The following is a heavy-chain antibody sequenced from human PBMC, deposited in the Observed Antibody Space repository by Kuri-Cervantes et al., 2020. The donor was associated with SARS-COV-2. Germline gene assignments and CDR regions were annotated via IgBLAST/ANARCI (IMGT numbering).Heavy chain of an antibody. CDR3: ARELSSLDAFDI. CDR2: IYYSGST. V-gene: IGHV4-59*12. CDR1: RGSLTSYY. Sequence: GSLRLSCTVSRGSLTSYYWSWIRQPPGKGLEWVGYIYYSGSTNYNPSLKSRVTISIDTSKNQFSLKLSSVTAADTAVYYCARELSSLDAFDIWGQGTMVTVSS. J-gene: IGHJ3*02. D-gene: IGHD6-13*01.